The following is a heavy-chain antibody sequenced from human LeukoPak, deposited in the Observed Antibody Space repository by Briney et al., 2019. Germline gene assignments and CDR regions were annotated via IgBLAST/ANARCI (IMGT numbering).Heavy chain of an antibody. J-gene: IGHJ4*02. D-gene: IGHD2-21*01. Sequence: GGSLRLSCAASGFTFNSYGMHWVRQAPGKGLEWVAVISYDGNNKNCADSVKGRFTISRDNSKNTLYLQTNSLRAEDTAVYYCAKGDCVNAICYYPYYFDYWGQGTLVTVSS. V-gene: IGHV3-30*18. CDR3: AKGDCVNAICYYPYYFDY. CDR1: GFTFNSYG. CDR2: ISYDGNNK.